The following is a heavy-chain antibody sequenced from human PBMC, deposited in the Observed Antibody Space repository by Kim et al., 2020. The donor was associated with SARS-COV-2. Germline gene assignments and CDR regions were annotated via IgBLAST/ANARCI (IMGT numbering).Heavy chain of an antibody. CDR3: ARGNYDSSGYYAN. V-gene: IGHV4-59*01. D-gene: IGHD3-22*01. CDR2: IYYSGST. Sequence: SETLSLTCTVSGGSISSYYWSWIRQPPGKGLEWIGYIYYSGSTNYNPSLKSRVTISVDTSKNQFSLKLSSVTAADTAVYYCARGNYDSSGYYANWGQGTLVTVSS. CDR1: GGSISSYY. J-gene: IGHJ4*02.